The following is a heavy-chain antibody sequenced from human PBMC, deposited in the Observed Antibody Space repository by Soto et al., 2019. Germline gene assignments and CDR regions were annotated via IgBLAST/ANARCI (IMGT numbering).Heavy chain of an antibody. V-gene: IGHV4-31*03. CDR1: GGSISSGGYY. CDR2: IYYSGST. Sequence: QVQLQESGPGLVKPSQTLSLTCTVSGGSISSGGYYWSWIRQHPGKGLEWIGYIYYSGSTYYHPSIKSRVTISVDTSNNQFTLKLSSVAAADTAVYYCARTGIVLVPAATRDYGMDVWGQGTTVTVSS. D-gene: IGHD2-2*01. CDR3: ARTGIVLVPAATRDYGMDV. J-gene: IGHJ6*02.